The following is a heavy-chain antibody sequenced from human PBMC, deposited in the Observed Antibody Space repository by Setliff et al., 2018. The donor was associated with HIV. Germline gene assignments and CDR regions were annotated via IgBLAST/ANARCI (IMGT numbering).Heavy chain of an antibody. J-gene: IGHJ3*02. CDR2: INPYGST. CDR1: GGSFTGYY. D-gene: IGHD2-21*01. V-gene: IGHV4-34*01. CDR3: ARPRLRGSGAFDI. Sequence: SETLSLTCSVYGGSFTGYYWHWIRQPPGKGLEWIGEINPYGSTNYNPSLKSRVTISLDTSNNEFSLKLNSMTAADTAVYYCARPRLRGSGAFDIWGQGTMVTVSS.